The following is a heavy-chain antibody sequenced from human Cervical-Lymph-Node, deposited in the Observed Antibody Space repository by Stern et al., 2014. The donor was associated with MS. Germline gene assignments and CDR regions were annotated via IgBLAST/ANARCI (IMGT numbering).Heavy chain of an antibody. D-gene: IGHD2-8*01. CDR2: ISYDGNHK. CDR3: ARDYEDTSMLFDH. V-gene: IGHV3-30*03. CDR1: GFTFSSYG. Sequence: VQLVESGGAVVQPWRSLRLSCAASGFTFSSYGMHWVRQAPGKGLEWVTGISYDGNHKYYAASVKGRFTISRDNSKNTLHLQMNSVTPDDTAIYYCARDYEDTSMLFDHWGQGTLVTVSS. J-gene: IGHJ4*02.